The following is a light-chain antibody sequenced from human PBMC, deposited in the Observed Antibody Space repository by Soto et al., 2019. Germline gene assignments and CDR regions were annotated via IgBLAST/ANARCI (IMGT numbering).Light chain of an antibody. Sequence: EIVLTQSPGTLSLSPGERATLSCRASQSVSSSYLAWYQQKPGQAPRQLIYGASSRATGIPDRFSGSGSGTDFTLTITRLEPEDFAVYYCQHYRTSFGGGTMVEIK. J-gene: IGKJ4*01. CDR2: GAS. CDR1: QSVSSSY. CDR3: QHYRTS. V-gene: IGKV3-20*01.